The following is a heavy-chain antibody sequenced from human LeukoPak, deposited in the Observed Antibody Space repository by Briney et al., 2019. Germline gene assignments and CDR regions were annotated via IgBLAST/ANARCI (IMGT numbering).Heavy chain of an antibody. Sequence: GGSLRLSCAASGFTFSSYGMHWVRQAPGEGLEWVAFIRYDGSDKYYADSVKGRFTISRDNSKNTLYLQMNSLRAEDTAVYYCAKSPRTIAAAGYYYYYMDVWGKGTTVTISS. CDR3: AKSPRTIAAAGYYYYYMDV. CDR1: GFTFSSYG. D-gene: IGHD6-13*01. V-gene: IGHV3-30*02. J-gene: IGHJ6*03. CDR2: IRYDGSDK.